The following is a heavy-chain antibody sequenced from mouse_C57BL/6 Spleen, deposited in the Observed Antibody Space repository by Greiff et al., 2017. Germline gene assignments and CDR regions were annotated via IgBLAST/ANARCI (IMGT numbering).Heavy chain of an antibody. CDR1: GYTFTSYW. CDR3: ARSMAGMGY. V-gene: IGHV1-50*01. J-gene: IGHJ2*01. Sequence: QVQLQQPGAELVKPADSVKLSCKVSGYTFTSYWMQWVKQRPGQGLEWIGEIDPSDSYTNYTQKFKSKATLTLDTSSSTAYMQLSSLTSENSSVDCFARSMAGMGYWGQGTTLTVSS. CDR2: IDPSDSYT. D-gene: IGHD2-10*02.